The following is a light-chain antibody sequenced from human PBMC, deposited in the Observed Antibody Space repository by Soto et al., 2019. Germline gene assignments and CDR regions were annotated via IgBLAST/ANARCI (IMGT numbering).Light chain of an antibody. CDR3: QQYKSYPWT. Sequence: DIQMTQSPSTLSASVGDRVTITCRASQSISSWLAWYQQKPGKAPKFLIYDASSLESGVPSRFSGSGSGTECTLSISSLQPDDFATYYCQQYKSYPWTFGHGTRVDI. J-gene: IGKJ1*01. CDR2: DAS. V-gene: IGKV1-5*01. CDR1: QSISSW.